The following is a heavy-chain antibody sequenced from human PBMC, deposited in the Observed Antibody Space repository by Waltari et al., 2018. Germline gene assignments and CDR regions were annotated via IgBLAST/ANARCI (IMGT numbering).Heavy chain of an antibody. D-gene: IGHD1-1*01. CDR3: ATSSAPYNSLGS. Sequence: QVQLQELGPGLVKPSEALSLTCTVSGGAIRSYYWNWIRQPPGKGLEWIGYMYYGGSTNYNPSLKSRVTMLGDTSKNQVSLKLTSVTAADTAVYYCATSSAPYNSLGSWGQGTLVTVSS. CDR2: MYYGGST. CDR1: GGAIRSYY. J-gene: IGHJ4*02. V-gene: IGHV4-59*01.